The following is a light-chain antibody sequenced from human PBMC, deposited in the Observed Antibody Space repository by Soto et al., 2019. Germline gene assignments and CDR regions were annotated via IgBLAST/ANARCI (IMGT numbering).Light chain of an antibody. V-gene: IGKV1-5*03. J-gene: IGKJ1*01. CDR2: KAS. Sequence: DIQMTQSPSTLSASVGDRVTITGRASQRIGTWLAWYQQKAGKAPRLLICKASELESGVPSRLSGSGSGTEFTLTISSLQPDDFATYYCQQYNTYDYVCPFGQGTKVDSK. CDR3: QQYNTYDYVCP. CDR1: QRIGTW.